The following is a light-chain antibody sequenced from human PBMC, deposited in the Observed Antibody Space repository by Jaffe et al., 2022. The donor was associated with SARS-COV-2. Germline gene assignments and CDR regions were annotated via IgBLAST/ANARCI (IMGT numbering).Light chain of an antibody. CDR1: SSDVGGRNF. Sequence: QSALTQPASVSGSPGQSITISCTGTSSDVGGRNFVSWYQHHPGKAPKLMIYAVTNRPSGVPDRFSGSKSGNTASLTISGLQAEDEADYYCSSYTHSDTKIFGGGTKLTVL. CDR2: AVT. CDR3: SSYTHSDTKI. V-gene: IGLV2-14*01. J-gene: IGLJ2*01.